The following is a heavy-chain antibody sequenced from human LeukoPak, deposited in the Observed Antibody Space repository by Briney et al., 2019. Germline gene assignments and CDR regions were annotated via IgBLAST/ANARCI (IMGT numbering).Heavy chain of an antibody. CDR2: FSGSGGST. D-gene: IGHD1-26*01. CDR3: AKWEIRLDAFDI. Sequence: GGSLRLSCAASGFTFSSYGMSWGRQAPGKGLEWGSGFSGSGGSTSYADSVKGRFTISRDNSKNTLYLQMTSLRAEDTAVYYCAKWEIRLDAFDIWGQGTMVTVSS. J-gene: IGHJ3*02. V-gene: IGHV3-23*01. CDR1: GFTFSSYG.